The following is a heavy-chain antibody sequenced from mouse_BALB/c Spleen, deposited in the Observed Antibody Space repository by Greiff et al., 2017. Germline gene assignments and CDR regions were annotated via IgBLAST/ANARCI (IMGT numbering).Heavy chain of an antibody. CDR1: GFTFSSYA. Sequence: DVMLVESGGGLVKPGGSLKLSCAASGFTFSSYAMSWVRQTPEKRLEWVASISSGGSTYYPDSVKGRFTISRDNARNILYLQMSSLRSEDTAMYYCARGRALDYAMDYWGQGTSVTVSS. CDR3: ARGRALDYAMDY. V-gene: IGHV5-6-5*01. J-gene: IGHJ4*01. CDR2: ISSGGST. D-gene: IGHD3-1*01.